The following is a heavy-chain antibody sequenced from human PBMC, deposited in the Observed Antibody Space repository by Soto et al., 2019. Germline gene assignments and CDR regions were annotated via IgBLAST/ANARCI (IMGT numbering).Heavy chain of an antibody. CDR2: ISHEGSYK. J-gene: IGHJ3*02. CDR1: GFSFTTYV. Sequence: QVQLVESGGGVVQPGRSLRLSCAASGFSFTTYVMHWVRQAPGKGLEWVAVISHEGSYKYYGDAVKGRFTISRDTSKNAVYLEMNSLRPEDTAVYYCAKGLLAIVGTTLPRDAFNIWGQGTMVTVSS. V-gene: IGHV3-30*18. D-gene: IGHD1-26*01. CDR3: AKGLLAIVGTTLPRDAFNI.